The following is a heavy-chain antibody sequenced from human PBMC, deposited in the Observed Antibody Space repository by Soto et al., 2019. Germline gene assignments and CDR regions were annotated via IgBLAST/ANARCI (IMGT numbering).Heavy chain of an antibody. CDR3: ARMNRDYHYYGMDV. CDR1: GDSISSSKW. J-gene: IGHJ6*02. Sequence: SETLSLTCDVSGDSISSSKWWTWVRQTPGKGLEWIAKIDHNGVANYNPSLEGRVTMSKDNSKNQIFLKLTSVTAADSAVYYCARMNRDYHYYGMDVWGQGATVTVSS. V-gene: IGHV4-4*02. CDR2: IDHNGVA.